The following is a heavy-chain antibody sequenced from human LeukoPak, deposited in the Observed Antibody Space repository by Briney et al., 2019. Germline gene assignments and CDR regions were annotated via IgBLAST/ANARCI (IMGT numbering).Heavy chain of an antibody. CDR2: ISTSGST. Sequence: SETLSLTRTVSGGSISSYYWTWIRQPAGKGLEWIGRISTSGSTYYNPSLKSRLTMSVDTSKNQFSLKLSSVTAADTAVYYCARGTGYCSGDSCQNWFDPWGQGTLVTVSS. CDR3: ARGTGYCSGDSCQNWFDP. V-gene: IGHV4-4*07. J-gene: IGHJ5*02. CDR1: GGSISSYY. D-gene: IGHD2-15*01.